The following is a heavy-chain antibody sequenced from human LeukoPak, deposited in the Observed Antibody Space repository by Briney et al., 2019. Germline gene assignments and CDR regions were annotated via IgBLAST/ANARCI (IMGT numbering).Heavy chain of an antibody. CDR2: FDPEDGET. CDR3: ATNRIAAAVSDY. CDR1: GSTLTELS. V-gene: IGHV1-24*01. J-gene: IGHJ4*02. D-gene: IGHD6-13*01. Sequence: ASVKLSCKVAGSTLTELSMHWVRQAPGKGLEWMGGFDPEDGETIYAQKFQGRVTMTEDTSTDTAYMELSSLRSEDTAVYYCATNRIAAAVSDYWGQGTLVTVSS.